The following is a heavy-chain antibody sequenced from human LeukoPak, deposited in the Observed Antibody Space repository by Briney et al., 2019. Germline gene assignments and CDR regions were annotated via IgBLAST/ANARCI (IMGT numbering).Heavy chain of an antibody. CDR2: VYYSGTI. CDR3: ARHGTAAGPFQL. CDR1: GGAIDNYY. V-gene: IGHV4-59*08. Sequence: SETLSLTCTVSGGAIDNYYWSWIRQPPGKGLEWIAYVYYSGTINYNPSLESRVTISVDTSKNQFSLRLTSVAAADTAVYYCARHGTAAGPFQLWGQGTLVTVSS. D-gene: IGHD2-21*02. J-gene: IGHJ1*01.